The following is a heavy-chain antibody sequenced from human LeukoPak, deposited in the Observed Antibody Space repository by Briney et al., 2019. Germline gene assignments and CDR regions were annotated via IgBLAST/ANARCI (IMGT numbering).Heavy chain of an antibody. CDR1: GGTFSSYA. D-gene: IGHD3-9*01. CDR3: ASCAYYDILTGYYKHWFDP. Sequence: ASVKVSCKASGGTFSSYAISWVRQAPGQGLEWMEGTIPIFDTANYAQKFQGRVTITADESTSIAYMELSSLRSEDTAVYYCASCAYYDILTGYYKHWFDPWGQGTLVTVSS. CDR2: TIPIFDTA. V-gene: IGHV1-69*01. J-gene: IGHJ5*02.